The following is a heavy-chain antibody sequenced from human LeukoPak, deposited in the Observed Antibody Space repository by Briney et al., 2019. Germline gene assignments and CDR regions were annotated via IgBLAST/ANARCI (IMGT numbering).Heavy chain of an antibody. CDR3: ARATGWGYGFDI. J-gene: IGHJ3*02. V-gene: IGHV4-59*11. CDR2: IYYSGST. D-gene: IGHD3-16*01. Sequence: SETLSLTCTVSGGSISRHYWSWIRQPPGKGLEWSGHIYYSGSTNYNPSLKSRVTISVDTSKNQFSLKLSSVTAADTAVYYCARATGWGYGFDIWGQGTMVTVSS. CDR1: GGSISRHY.